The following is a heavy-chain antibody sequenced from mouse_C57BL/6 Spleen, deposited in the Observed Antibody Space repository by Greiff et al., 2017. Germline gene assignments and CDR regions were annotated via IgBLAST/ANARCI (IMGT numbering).Heavy chain of an antibody. Sequence: VKLLESGPELVKPGASVKISCKASGYAFSSSWMNWVKQRPGKGLEWIGRIYPGDGDTNYNGKFKGKATLTADKSSSTAYMQLSSLTSEDSAVYFCARDYGSSYRGYFDVWGTGTTVTVSS. CDR3: ARDYGSSYRGYFDV. CDR2: IYPGDGDT. D-gene: IGHD1-1*01. V-gene: IGHV1-82*01. CDR1: GYAFSSSW. J-gene: IGHJ1*03.